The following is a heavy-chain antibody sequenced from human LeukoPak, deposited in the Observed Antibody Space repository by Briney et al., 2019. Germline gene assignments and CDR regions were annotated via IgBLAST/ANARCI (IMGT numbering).Heavy chain of an antibody. CDR3: ARWEYYYYGMDV. Sequence: PSETLSLTCTVSGGSISSYYWTWIRQPPGKGLEWIGYIYYSGSTNYNPSLKSRVTISVDTSKNQFSLKLSSLTAADTAVYYCARWEYYYYGMDVRGQGTTVTVSS. CDR2: IYYSGST. V-gene: IGHV4-59*08. CDR1: GGSISSYY. D-gene: IGHD1-26*01. J-gene: IGHJ6*02.